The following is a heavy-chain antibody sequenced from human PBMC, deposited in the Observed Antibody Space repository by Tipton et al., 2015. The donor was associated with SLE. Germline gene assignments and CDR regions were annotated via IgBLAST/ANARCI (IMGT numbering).Heavy chain of an antibody. V-gene: IGHV4-59*01. D-gene: IGHD7-27*01. CDR1: GGSISSYY. J-gene: IGHJ3*02. CDR2: IYYSGST. CDR3: ARELGMVAFDI. Sequence: LSLTCTVSGGSISSYYWSWIRQPPGKGLEWIGYIYYSGSTNYNPSLKSRVTISVDTSKNQFSLKLSSVTAADTAVYYCARELGMVAFDIWGQGTMVTVSS.